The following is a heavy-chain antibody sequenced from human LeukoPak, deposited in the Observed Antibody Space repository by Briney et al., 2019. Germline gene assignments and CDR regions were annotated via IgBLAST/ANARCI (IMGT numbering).Heavy chain of an antibody. J-gene: IGHJ4*02. V-gene: IGHV1-2*02. D-gene: IGHD3-22*01. CDR3: ARKWIFSSGYYYFDY. CDR2: INPNSGGT. Sequence: ASVKVSCKASGYTFTGYYMHWVRQAPGQGLEWMGWINPNSGGTNYAQKFQGRVTMTRDTSISTAYMELSRLRSDDTAVYYCARKWIFSSGYYYFDYWGQGTLVTVSS. CDR1: GYTFTGYY.